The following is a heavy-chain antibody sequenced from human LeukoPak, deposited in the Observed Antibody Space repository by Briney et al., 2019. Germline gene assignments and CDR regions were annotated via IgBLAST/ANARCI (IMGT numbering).Heavy chain of an antibody. CDR1: GGSISSYT. Sequence: ASVKVSCKASGGSISSYTINWVRQAPGQGLEWVGGIIPIFGPANYAQKFQGRVTITADESTNTAYMEVDSLRYEDTAVYYCARRHSGSGYFDYWGQGTLVTVSS. CDR3: ARRHSGSGYFDY. D-gene: IGHD3-10*01. CDR2: IIPIFGPA. V-gene: IGHV1-69*01. J-gene: IGHJ4*02.